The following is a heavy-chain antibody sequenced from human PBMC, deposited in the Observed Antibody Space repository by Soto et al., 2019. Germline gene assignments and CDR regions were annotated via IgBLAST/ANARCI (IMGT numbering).Heavy chain of an antibody. Sequence: GGSLRLSCAASGFTFSSYAMHWVRQAPGKGLEWVAVISYDGSNKYYADSVKGRFTISRDNSKNTLYLQMNSLRAEDTAVYYCAKGGDTAMVTYYFDYWGQGTMVTVYS. V-gene: IGHV3-30-3*01. J-gene: IGHJ4*02. CDR1: GFTFSSYA. CDR2: ISYDGSNK. CDR3: AKGGDTAMVTYYFDY. D-gene: IGHD5-18*01.